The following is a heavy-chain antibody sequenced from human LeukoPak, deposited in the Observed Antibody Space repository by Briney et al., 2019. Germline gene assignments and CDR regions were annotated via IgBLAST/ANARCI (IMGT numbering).Heavy chain of an antibody. CDR3: AKPAEQWLVLYYFDY. Sequence: GRSLRLSCAASGFTFSSYGMHWVRQAPGKGLEWVAVISYDGSNKYYADSVKGRFTISRDNSKNTLYLQMNSLRAEDTAVYYCAKPAEQWLVLYYFDYWGQGTLVTVSS. CDR1: GFTFSSYG. CDR2: ISYDGSNK. J-gene: IGHJ4*02. V-gene: IGHV3-30*18. D-gene: IGHD6-19*01.